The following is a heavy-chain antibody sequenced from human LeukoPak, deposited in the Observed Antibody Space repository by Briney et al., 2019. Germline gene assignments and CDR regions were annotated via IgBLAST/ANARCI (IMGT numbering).Heavy chain of an antibody. CDR1: GGSFSGYY. CDR3: ARSASNGDTDY. Sequence: PSETLSLTCAVYGGSFSGYYWSWIRQPPGKGLEWIGEINHSGSTNYNPSLKSRVTISVDTSKNQFSLKLSSVTAADTAVYYCARSASNGDTDYWGLGTLVTVSS. CDR2: INHSGST. J-gene: IGHJ4*02. D-gene: IGHD3-10*01. V-gene: IGHV4-34*01.